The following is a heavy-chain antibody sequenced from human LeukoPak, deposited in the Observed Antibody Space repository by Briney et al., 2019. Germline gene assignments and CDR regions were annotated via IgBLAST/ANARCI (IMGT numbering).Heavy chain of an antibody. CDR3: ARLRYRYFDL. CDR1: GGSISSYY. D-gene: IGHD3-3*01. CDR2: IYYSGST. Sequence: PSETLSLTCTVSGGSISSYYWSWIRQPPGKGLEWIGYIYYSGSTNYNPSLKSRVTISVDTSKNQFSLKLSSVTAADTAVYYCARLRYRYFDLWGRGTLVTVSS. V-gene: IGHV4-59*12. J-gene: IGHJ2*01.